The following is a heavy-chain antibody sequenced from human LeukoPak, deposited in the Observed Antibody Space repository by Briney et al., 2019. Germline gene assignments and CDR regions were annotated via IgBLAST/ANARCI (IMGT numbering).Heavy chain of an antibody. CDR1: GYTFTNYY. V-gene: IGHV1-46*01. Sequence: ASVKVSCKASGYTFTNYYIHWVRQAPGQGLEWMGIINPSGGSTSYAQKFQGRVTMTRDMSTSTVYMELSSLRSEDTAVYYCARNGVGNWFDPWGQGTLVTVSS. CDR3: ARNGVGNWFDP. D-gene: IGHD2-8*01. J-gene: IGHJ5*02. CDR2: INPSGGST.